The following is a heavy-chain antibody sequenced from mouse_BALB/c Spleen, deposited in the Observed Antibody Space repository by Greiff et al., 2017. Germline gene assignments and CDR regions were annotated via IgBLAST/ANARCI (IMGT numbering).Heavy chain of an antibody. CDR1: GFSLTSYG. V-gene: IGHV2-9*02. CDR2: IWAGGST. CDR3: ARDREGYGGDY. D-gene: IGHD1-1*02. J-gene: IGHJ4*01. Sequence: VKVVESGPGLVAPSQSLSITCTVSGFSLTSYGVHWVRQPPGKGLEWLGVIWAGGSTNYNSALMSRLSISKDNSKSQVFLKMNSLQTDDTAMYYCARDREGYGGDYWGQGTSVTVSS.